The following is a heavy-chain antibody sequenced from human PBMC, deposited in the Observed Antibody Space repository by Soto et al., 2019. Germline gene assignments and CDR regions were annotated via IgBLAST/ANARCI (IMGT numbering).Heavy chain of an antibody. D-gene: IGHD2-8*01. V-gene: IGHV3-23*01. CDR2: ISGSDGST. Sequence: GGSLRLSCAASGFTFSSCGMNWVRQAPGKRLEWVSTISGSDGSTYYADSVKGRFTTSRDNSKNTLYLQMNSLRAEDTAVYYCAKEGLSSLYFFDYWGQEPLVTVSS. CDR1: GFTFSSCG. CDR3: AKEGLSSLYFFDY. J-gene: IGHJ4*02.